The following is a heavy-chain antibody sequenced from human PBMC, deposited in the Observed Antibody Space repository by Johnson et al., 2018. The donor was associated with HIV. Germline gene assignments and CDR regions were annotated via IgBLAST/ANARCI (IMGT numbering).Heavy chain of an antibody. J-gene: IGHJ3*02. D-gene: IGHD3-16*01. CDR1: GFTFNTYG. CDR2: IRYDGGTK. Sequence: VHLVESGGGVVHPGGSLRLSCAASGFTFNTYGMHLVRQAPGQVLEWVAFIRYDGGTKYYADSLKGRFTISRDNSKNTLYLQMNSLRAEDTAVYFCAKEAYYVESFDIWGQGTMVTVSS. V-gene: IGHV3-30*02. CDR3: AKEAYYVESFDI.